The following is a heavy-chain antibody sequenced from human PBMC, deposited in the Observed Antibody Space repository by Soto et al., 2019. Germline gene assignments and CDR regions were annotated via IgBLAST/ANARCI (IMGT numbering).Heavy chain of an antibody. CDR1: GASISGFY. D-gene: IGHD4-17*01. J-gene: IGHJ4*02. CDR2: VYYSGTT. V-gene: IGHV4-59*01. Sequence: TSETLSLTCTVSGASISGFYWSWIRQPPGKRLEWIGYVYYSGTTNYNPSLKSRVTISVDLSKNQFSLRLSSVTTADTALYYCARTTAVPNSLRSRYFFDYWGQGTLVTVSS. CDR3: ARTTAVPNSLRSRYFFDY.